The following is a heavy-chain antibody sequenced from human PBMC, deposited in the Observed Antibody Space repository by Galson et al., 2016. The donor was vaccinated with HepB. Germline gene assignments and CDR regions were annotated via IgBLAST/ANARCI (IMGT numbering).Heavy chain of an antibody. CDR1: GYTHNYV. J-gene: IGHJ4*02. D-gene: IGHD2-21*02. V-gene: IGHV1-3*01. CDR2: INAGNGDT. CDR3: ASGNCGGDCYLDY. Sequence: SVKVSCKASGYTHNYVMHWVRQAPGQRLEWMGWINAGNGDTGYSQRFQGRVTIARDTSANTAYMELGSLKSEDTAVYYCASGNCGGDCYLDYWGQGTLVTVSS.